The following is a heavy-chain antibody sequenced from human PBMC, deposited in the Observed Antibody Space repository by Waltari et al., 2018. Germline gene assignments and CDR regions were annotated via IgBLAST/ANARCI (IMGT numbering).Heavy chain of an antibody. Sequence: QVQLVQSGAEVKKPGPSVKVSCKASGGTFSSSAISWGRQAPGQGLEWMGGIIPIFGTANYAQKFQGRVTITTDESTSTAYMELSSLRSEDTAVYYCARDASVGATPVYYFDYWGQGTLVTVSS. CDR2: IIPIFGTA. D-gene: IGHD1-26*01. CDR3: ARDASVGATPVYYFDY. CDR1: GGTFSSSA. V-gene: IGHV1-69*05. J-gene: IGHJ4*02.